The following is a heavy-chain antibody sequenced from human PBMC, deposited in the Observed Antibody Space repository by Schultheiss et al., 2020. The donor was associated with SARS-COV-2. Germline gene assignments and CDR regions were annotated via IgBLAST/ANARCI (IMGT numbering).Heavy chain of an antibody. CDR2: IWYDGSNK. V-gene: IGHV3-33*08. CDR1: GFSLNNRD. Sequence: GGSLRLSCTASGFSLNNRDMSWVRQAPGKGLEWVAVIWYDGSNKYYADSVKGRFTISRDNSKNTLYLQMNSLRAEDKAVYYCARDALGTLDDYSNPGGYYYYGMDVWGQGTTVTVSS. D-gene: IGHD4-11*01. J-gene: IGHJ6*02. CDR3: ARDALGTLDDYSNPGGYYYYGMDV.